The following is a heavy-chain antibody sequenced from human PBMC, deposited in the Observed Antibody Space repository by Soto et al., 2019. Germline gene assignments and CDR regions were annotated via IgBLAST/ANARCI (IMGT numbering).Heavy chain of an antibody. CDR1: GFTISSYS. D-gene: IGHD1-26*01. Sequence: EVQLVESGGGLVKPGGSLRLSCAASGFTISSYSMNWVRQAPGKGLEWVSSISTSSIYIYYADSVKGRFTISRDNAKNSVYLQMNSLRAEDTAVYYCARGLLGAGAFDSWGQGTMVTVSS. CDR2: ISTSSIYI. J-gene: IGHJ3*02. CDR3: ARGLLGAGAFDS. V-gene: IGHV3-21*01.